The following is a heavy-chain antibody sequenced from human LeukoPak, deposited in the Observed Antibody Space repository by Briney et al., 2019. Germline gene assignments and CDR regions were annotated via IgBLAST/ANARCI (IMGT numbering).Heavy chain of an antibody. D-gene: IGHD6-19*01. V-gene: IGHV3-48*01. Sequence: PGGSLRLSCAASGFIFSTYSMNWVRQAPGKGLEWVSYISSSSDTIYYADSVKGRSTISRDNAKNSLYLQMNSLRAEDTAVYYCARGQYSSGPEDYWGQGTLVTVSS. CDR1: GFIFSTYS. J-gene: IGHJ4*02. CDR3: ARGQYSSGPEDY. CDR2: ISSSSDTI.